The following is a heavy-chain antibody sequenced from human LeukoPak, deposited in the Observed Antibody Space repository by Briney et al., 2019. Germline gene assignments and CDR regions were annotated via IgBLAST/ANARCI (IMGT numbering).Heavy chain of an antibody. CDR3: ARYRIHLWSEFDC. CDR1: GFTFSSYW. V-gene: IGHV3-7*01. Sequence: PGGSLRLSCAASGFTFSSYWMSWVRQAPGKGLEWVANIKQDGSEKYYVDSVKGRFTISRDNAKNSLYLQMNSLRAEDTAVYYCARYRIHLWSEFDCWGQGTLVTVSS. J-gene: IGHJ4*02. D-gene: IGHD5-18*01. CDR2: IKQDGSEK.